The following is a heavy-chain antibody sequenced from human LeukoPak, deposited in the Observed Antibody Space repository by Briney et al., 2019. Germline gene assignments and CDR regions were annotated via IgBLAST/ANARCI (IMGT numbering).Heavy chain of an antibody. D-gene: IGHD3-3*01. CDR1: GYTFTSYD. CDR2: VNPNSGNT. CDR3: ARGGRYDFWSGSIAPDY. J-gene: IGHJ4*02. V-gene: IGHV1-8*03. Sequence: GASVKVSCKASGYTFTSYDINWVLQATGQGLEWMGWVNPNSGNTGYAQKFQGRVTITRNTSISTAYMELSSLRSEDTAVYYCARGGRYDFWSGSIAPDYWGQGTLVTVSS.